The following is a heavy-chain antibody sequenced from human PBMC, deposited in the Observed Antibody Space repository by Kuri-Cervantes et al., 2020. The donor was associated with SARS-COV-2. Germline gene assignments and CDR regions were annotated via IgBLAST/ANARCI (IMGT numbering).Heavy chain of an antibody. D-gene: IGHD3-3*01. CDR1: GCTFSSYA. CDR3: ARDQYDFWSGYLRGIGDV. V-gene: IGHV3-30-3*01. CDR2: ISYDGSNK. Sequence: GESLKISCAASGCTFSSYAMHWVRQAPGKGLEWVAVISYDGSNKYYADSVKGRFTISRDNSKNTLYLQMNSLRAEDTAVYYCARDQYDFWSGYLRGIGDVWGQGTTVTVSS. J-gene: IGHJ6*02.